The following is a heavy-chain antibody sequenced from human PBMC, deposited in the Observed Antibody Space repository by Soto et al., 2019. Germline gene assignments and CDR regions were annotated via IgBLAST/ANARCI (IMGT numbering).Heavy chain of an antibody. CDR3: ARRWGTSFDF. D-gene: IGHD7-27*01. V-gene: IGHV4-59*01. J-gene: IGHJ4*02. Sequence: SETLSLTCTVSGGSISSYYWSWIRQSPGKGLEWIGYIYYSGSTNYNPSHKSRVTISVDTSKNQFSLKVSSVTAADTAVYYCARRWGTSFDFWGQGTLVTVSS. CDR1: GGSISSYY. CDR2: IYYSGST.